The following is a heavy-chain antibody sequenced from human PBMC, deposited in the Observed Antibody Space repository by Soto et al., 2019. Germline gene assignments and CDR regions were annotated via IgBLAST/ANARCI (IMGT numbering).Heavy chain of an antibody. J-gene: IGHJ1*01. CDR2: FDPEEGDT. V-gene: IGHV1-24*01. CDR3: ATSPYSSSKIGC. D-gene: IGHD4-4*01. CDR1: GYTLTELS. Sequence: ASVKVSCKVSGYTLTELSMHWVRQAPGKGLEWLGGFDPEEGDTIYAQKFQGRVTMTKDTSTDTAYMELSSLRSEDTAVYFCATSPYSSSKIGCWGQGTLVTVSS.